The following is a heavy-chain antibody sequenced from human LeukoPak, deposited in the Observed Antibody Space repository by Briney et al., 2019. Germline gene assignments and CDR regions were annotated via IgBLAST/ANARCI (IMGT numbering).Heavy chain of an antibody. D-gene: IGHD1/OR15-1a*01. Sequence: GGTLRLSCAASGFTFSSYGMSWVRQAPGKGLEWVSAISGSGGSTYYADSVKGRFTISRDNAKNSLYLQMNSLRAEDTAVYYCARDGGGTTTRPLGYWGQGTLVTVSS. CDR3: ARDGGGTTTRPLGY. J-gene: IGHJ4*02. CDR1: GFTFSSYG. V-gene: IGHV3-23*01. CDR2: ISGSGGST.